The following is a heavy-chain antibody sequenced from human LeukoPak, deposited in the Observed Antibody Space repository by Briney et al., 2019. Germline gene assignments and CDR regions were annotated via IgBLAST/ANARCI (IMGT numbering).Heavy chain of an antibody. D-gene: IGHD7-27*01. V-gene: IGHV3-48*04. J-gene: IGHJ3*02. Sequence: GGSLRLSCAASGLTFSSYRMNWVRQAPGKGLEWVSYISSSSSTIYYADSVKGRFTISRDNAKNSLYLQMNSLRAEDTAVYYWARDPPGARGAFDIWGQGTMVTVSS. CDR2: ISSSSSTI. CDR1: GLTFSSYR. CDR3: ARDPPGARGAFDI.